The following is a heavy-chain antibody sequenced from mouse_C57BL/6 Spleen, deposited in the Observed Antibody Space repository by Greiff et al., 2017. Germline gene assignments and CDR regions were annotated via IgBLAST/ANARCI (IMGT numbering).Heavy chain of an antibody. V-gene: IGHV5-16*01. CDR3: GSSYDGYFIAY. CDR2: INYDGSST. CDR1: GFTFSDYY. J-gene: IGHJ3*01. Sequence: DVKLVESEGGLVQPGSSMKLSCTASGFTFSDYYMAWVRQVPEQGLEWVANINYDGSSTYYLDSLKSRFIISRDNAKNILYLQMSSLKSEDTATXDCGSSYDGYFIAYWGQGTLVTVSA. D-gene: IGHD2-3*01.